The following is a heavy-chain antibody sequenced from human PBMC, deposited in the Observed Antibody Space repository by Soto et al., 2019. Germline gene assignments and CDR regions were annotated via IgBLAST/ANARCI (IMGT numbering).Heavy chain of an antibody. CDR3: ASSYDPLYYFDY. D-gene: IGHD5-12*01. CDR1: GGSFSGYY. CDR2: INHSGST. Sequence: QVQLQQWGAGLLKPSETLSLTCAVYGGSFSGYYWSWIRQPPGKGLEWIGEINHSGSTNYNPSLKSRVTISVDTSKNQFSLKLSSVTAADTAVYYCASSYDPLYYFDYWGQGTLVTVSS. V-gene: IGHV4-34*01. J-gene: IGHJ4*02.